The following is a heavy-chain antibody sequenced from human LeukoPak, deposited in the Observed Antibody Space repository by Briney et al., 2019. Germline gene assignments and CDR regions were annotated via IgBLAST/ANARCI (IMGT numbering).Heavy chain of an antibody. J-gene: IGHJ4*02. Sequence: ASVTVSCKASGGTFSSYAISWVRQAPGQGLEWMGGIIPIFGTANYAQKFQGRVTITADESTSTAYMELSSLRSEDTAVYYCARNYGGTRDFDYWGQGTLVTVSS. CDR3: ARNYGGTRDFDY. CDR1: GGTFSSYA. V-gene: IGHV1-69*13. D-gene: IGHD4-23*01. CDR2: IIPIFGTA.